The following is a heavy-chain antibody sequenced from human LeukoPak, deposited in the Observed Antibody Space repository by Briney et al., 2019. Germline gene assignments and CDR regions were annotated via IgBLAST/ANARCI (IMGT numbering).Heavy chain of an antibody. V-gene: IGHV4-34*01. CDR3: ARLYNWNYFDY. CDR2: INHSGST. Sequence: SETLSLTCAVYGGSFSGYYWSWIRQPPGKGLEWIGEINHSGSTNYNPSLKSRVTISVDTSKNQFSLKLSSVTAADTAVYYCARLYNWNYFDYWGQGTLVTVSS. CDR1: GGSFSGYY. D-gene: IGHD1-20*01. J-gene: IGHJ4*02.